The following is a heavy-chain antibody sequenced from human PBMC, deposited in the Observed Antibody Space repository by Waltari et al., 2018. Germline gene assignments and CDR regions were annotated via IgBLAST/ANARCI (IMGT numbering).Heavy chain of an antibody. Sequence: QVQLQESGPGLVKPSENLSLTCAVPGYSISSGYYWGWIRQPPGKGLEWIGSIYHSGSTYYNPSLKSLVTISVDTSKNQFSLKLSSVTAADTAVYYCARLSKVNGMDVWGQGTTVTVSS. V-gene: IGHV4-38-2*01. J-gene: IGHJ6*02. CDR3: ARLSKVNGMDV. CDR2: IYHSGST. D-gene: IGHD3-22*01. CDR1: GYSISSGYY.